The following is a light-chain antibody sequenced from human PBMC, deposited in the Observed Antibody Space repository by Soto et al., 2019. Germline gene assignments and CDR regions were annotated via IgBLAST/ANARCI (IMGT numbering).Light chain of an antibody. Sequence: DIQMTQSPSTLSASVGDRVTITCRASQSISSWLAWYQQKPGKAPKLLIYKASSLEGGVPSRFSGSGSGTEFTLNISSLQPDDFATYYCQQYSSYSWTFGQGTKVEIK. CDR1: QSISSW. CDR3: QQYSSYSWT. V-gene: IGKV1-5*03. J-gene: IGKJ1*01. CDR2: KAS.